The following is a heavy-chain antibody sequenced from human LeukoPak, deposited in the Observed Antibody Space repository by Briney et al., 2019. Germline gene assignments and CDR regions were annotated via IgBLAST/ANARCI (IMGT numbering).Heavy chain of an antibody. CDR3: ASSLVLGTMVRGVMGAFDI. V-gene: IGHV1-2*04. CDR2: INPNSGGT. CDR1: GYTFTGYY. J-gene: IGHJ3*02. Sequence: ASVKVSCKASGYTFTGYYMHWVRQAPGQGLEWMGWINPNSGGTNYAQKLQGWVTMTRDTSISTAYMELSRLRSDDTAVYYCASSLVLGTMVRGVMGAFDIWGQGTMVTVSS. D-gene: IGHD3-10*01.